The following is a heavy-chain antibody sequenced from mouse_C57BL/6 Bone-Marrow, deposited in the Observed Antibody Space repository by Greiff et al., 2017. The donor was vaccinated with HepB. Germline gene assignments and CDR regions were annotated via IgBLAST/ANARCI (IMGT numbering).Heavy chain of an antibody. CDR2: INPSTGGT. Sequence: VQLQQSGPELVKPGASVKISCKASGYSFTGYYMNWVKQSPEKSLEWIGEINPSTGGTTYNQKFKGKATLTADKSSSTAYMQLSSLTSEDSAVYYCAGLRFAYWGQGTLVTVSA. V-gene: IGHV1-42*01. CDR3: AGLRFAY. J-gene: IGHJ3*01. D-gene: IGHD3-1*01. CDR1: GYSFTGYY.